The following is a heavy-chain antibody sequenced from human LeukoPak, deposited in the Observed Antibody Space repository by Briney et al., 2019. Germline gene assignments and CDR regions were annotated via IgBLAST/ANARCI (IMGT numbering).Heavy chain of an antibody. J-gene: IGHJ5*02. Sequence: VASVKVSCKASGYTFTGYYIHWVRQAPGQGLEWMGWINPNSGGTNYAQKFQGRVTMTRDTSISTAYMELSRLRSDDTAVYYCARDRTVTTLTTWFDPWGQGTLVTVSS. CDR2: INPNSGGT. CDR3: ARDRTVTTLTTWFDP. D-gene: IGHD4-17*01. CDR1: GYTFTGYY. V-gene: IGHV1-2*02.